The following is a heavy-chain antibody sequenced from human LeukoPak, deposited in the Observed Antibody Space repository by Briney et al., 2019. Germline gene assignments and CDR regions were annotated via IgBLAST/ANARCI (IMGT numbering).Heavy chain of an antibody. Sequence: GGSLRLSCAVSGFTLSDYAMSWVRQAPGKGLEWVSGISGSGAYSYYADSVKGRFTISRDNSKNTLYLLMNSLRAEDTAVYYCARDNSVEDTAWWFDPWGQGTLVTVSS. D-gene: IGHD4-23*01. CDR3: ARDNSVEDTAWWFDP. V-gene: IGHV3-23*01. CDR1: GFTLSDYA. CDR2: ISGSGAYS. J-gene: IGHJ5*02.